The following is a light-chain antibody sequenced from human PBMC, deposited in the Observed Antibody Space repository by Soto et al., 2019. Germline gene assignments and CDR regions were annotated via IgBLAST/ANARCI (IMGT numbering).Light chain of an antibody. Sequence: DIQITHSPSSLSASVGDRVTITCRSSQSISSDLNWYQQKPGKAPKVLIYAASTLQSGVPSRFSGSGSGTDFTLTISSLQPEDFATYYCQQSYSTPRTLGQGTKVDIK. CDR1: QSISSD. CDR3: QQSYSTPRT. V-gene: IGKV1-39*01. CDR2: AAS. J-gene: IGKJ1*01.